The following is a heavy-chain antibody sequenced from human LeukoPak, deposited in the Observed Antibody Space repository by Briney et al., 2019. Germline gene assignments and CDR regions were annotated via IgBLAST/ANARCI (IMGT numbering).Heavy chain of an antibody. Sequence: GGSLRLSCAASGFTFSSYAMSWVRQAPGEGLEWVSAISGSGGSTYYADSVKGRFTISRDNSKNTLYLQMNSLRAEDTAVYYCAKDYYYDSSGPWGFWGQGTMVTVSS. J-gene: IGHJ3*01. D-gene: IGHD3-22*01. CDR1: GFTFSSYA. CDR3: AKDYYYDSSGPWGF. V-gene: IGHV3-23*01. CDR2: ISGSGGST.